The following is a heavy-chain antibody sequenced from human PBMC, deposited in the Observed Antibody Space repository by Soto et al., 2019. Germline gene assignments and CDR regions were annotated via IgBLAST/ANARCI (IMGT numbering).Heavy chain of an antibody. Sequence: PSETLSLTCTVSNGSITNFHWIWSRQPPGKGLEWIGYIYFSGSTNYNPSLKSRVTMSIDTSKNEFSLKLISVTAADTAAYYCAAYDSEGYFDYWGQGALVTVSS. D-gene: IGHD3-9*01. CDR1: NGSITNFH. V-gene: IGHV4-59*01. CDR3: AAYDSEGYFDY. CDR2: IYFSGST. J-gene: IGHJ4*02.